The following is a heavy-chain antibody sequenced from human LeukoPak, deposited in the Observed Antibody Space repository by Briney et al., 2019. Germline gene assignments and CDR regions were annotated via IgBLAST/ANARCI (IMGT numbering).Heavy chain of an antibody. J-gene: IGHJ4*02. CDR1: GFTFSRYA. CDR2: INDNGGRT. Sequence: PGGSLRLSCSASGFTFSRYAMHWVRQAPGKGLEYVSGINDNGGRTHYGDSVKGRFSISRDNSKNTLHLQMNSLRAEDTAVYYCYSMIVMTIRVINDYWGQGTLVTVSS. CDR3: YSMIVMTIRVINDY. D-gene: IGHD3-22*01. V-gene: IGHV3-64*04.